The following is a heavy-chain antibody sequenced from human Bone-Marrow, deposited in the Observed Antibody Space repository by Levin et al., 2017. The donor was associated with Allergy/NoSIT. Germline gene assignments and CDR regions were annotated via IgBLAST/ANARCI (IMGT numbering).Heavy chain of an antibody. CDR3: ARHISDDYGDHPYFDY. CDR1: GGSISSYY. V-gene: IGHV4-59*08. D-gene: IGHD4-17*01. J-gene: IGHJ4*02. CDR2: IYYSGST. Sequence: SETLSLTCTVSGGSISSYYWSWIRQPPGKGLEWIGYIYYSGSTNYNPSLKSRVTISVDTSKNQFSLKLSSVTAADTAVYYCARHISDDYGDHPYFDYWGQGTLVTVSS.